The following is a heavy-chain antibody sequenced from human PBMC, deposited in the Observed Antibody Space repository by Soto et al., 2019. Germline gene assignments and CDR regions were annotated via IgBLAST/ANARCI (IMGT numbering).Heavy chain of an antibody. J-gene: IGHJ2*01. CDR3: AKTESGYDTSGSYPLDWYFDL. Sequence: SGGSLRLSCAASGFTFSSSAMSWVRQAPGKGPEWVTAMSGSGGSTYYADSVKGRFTTSRDNSNNTLYLQMNSLRAVDTAVYYCAKTESGYDTSGSYPLDWYFDLWGRGTLVTVSS. CDR1: GFTFSSSA. D-gene: IGHD3-22*01. CDR2: MSGSGGST. V-gene: IGHV3-23*01.